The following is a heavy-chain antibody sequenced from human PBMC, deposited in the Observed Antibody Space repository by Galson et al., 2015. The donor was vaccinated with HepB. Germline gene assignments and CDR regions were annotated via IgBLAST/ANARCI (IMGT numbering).Heavy chain of an antibody. J-gene: IGHJ4*02. D-gene: IGHD3-3*01. V-gene: IGHV3-48*02. CDR1: TFIFNTYT. CDR3: VFLRGHDLKPLDS. Sequence: SLRLSCAASTFIFNTYTMYWVRQAPGKGLKWVSYIGSSSTTIYYADSVKGRFTISRDNAKKSLFLQMNSLRDEDTAVYYCVFLRGHDLKPLDSWGQGTLVTVSS. CDR2: IGSSSTTI.